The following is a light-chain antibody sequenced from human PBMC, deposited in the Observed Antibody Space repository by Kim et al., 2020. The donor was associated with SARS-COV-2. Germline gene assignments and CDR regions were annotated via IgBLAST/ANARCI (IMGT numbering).Light chain of an antibody. V-gene: IGKV3-20*01. CDR3: QQYGSSPYS. CDR1: HSFGSSL. J-gene: IGKJ2*03. Sequence: SPGEGATLSCRASHSFGSSLLAWYQQKPGQAPRLLIYEAFKRVAGIPDRFSGSGSGTDFTLTISRPEPEDFAMYYCQQYGSSPYSFGQGTKLEI. CDR2: EAF.